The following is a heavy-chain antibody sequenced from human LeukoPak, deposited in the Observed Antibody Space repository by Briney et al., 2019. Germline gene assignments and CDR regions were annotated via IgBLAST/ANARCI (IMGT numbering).Heavy chain of an antibody. CDR3: ARRQYDSSGYYYSPLGY. CDR1: GGTLSSYA. V-gene: IGHV1-69*13. J-gene: IGHJ4*02. Sequence: GASVKVSCKASGGTLSSYAISWVRQAPGQGLEWMGGIIPIFGTANYAQKFQGRVTITADESTSTAYMELSSLRSEDTAVYYCARRQYDSSGYYYSPLGYWGQGTLVTVSS. CDR2: IIPIFGTA. D-gene: IGHD3-22*01.